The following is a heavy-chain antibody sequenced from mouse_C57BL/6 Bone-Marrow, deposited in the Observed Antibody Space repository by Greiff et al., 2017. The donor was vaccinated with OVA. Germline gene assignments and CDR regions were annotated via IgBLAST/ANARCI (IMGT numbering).Heavy chain of an antibody. Sequence: EVQLQQSGPVLVKPGASVKMSCKASGYTFTDYYMNWVKQSHGKSLEWIGVINPYNGGTSYNQKFKGKATLTVDKSSSTAYMELNSLTSEDSAVYYCARGERDDDYYFDYWGQGTTLTVSS. J-gene: IGHJ2*01. D-gene: IGHD2-3*01. CDR3: ARGERDDDYYFDY. CDR2: INPYNGGT. CDR1: GYTFTDYY. V-gene: IGHV1-19*01.